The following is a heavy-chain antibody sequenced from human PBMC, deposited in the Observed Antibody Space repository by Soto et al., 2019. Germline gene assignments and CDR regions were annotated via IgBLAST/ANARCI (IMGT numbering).Heavy chain of an antibody. CDR2: INAGNGDT. V-gene: IGHV1-3*01. J-gene: IGHJ1*01. CDR1: GYTFTSFP. D-gene: IGHD2-21*01. CDR3: TIDSRGEN. Sequence: ASVKVSCKASGYTFTSFPIHWVRQAPGQGLEWMGWINAGNGDTKYSQKFQGRVTVTRDTSASTAYMELISLRSEDTAVYYCTIDSRGENWGQGTLVTVSS.